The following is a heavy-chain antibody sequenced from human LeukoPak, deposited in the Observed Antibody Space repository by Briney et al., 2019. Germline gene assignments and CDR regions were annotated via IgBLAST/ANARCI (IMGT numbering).Heavy chain of an antibody. V-gene: IGHV4-39*01. CDR1: GGSISSSGYY. J-gene: IGHJ4*02. Sequence: PSETLSLTCTVSGGSISSSGYYWGWIRQPPGKGLEWIGSIYYSESTYYNPSLKSRVTISVDTSKNQFSLKLSSVTAADTAVYYCARHDSAPQGTVTTFLFDYWGQGTLVTVSS. CDR2: IYYSEST. D-gene: IGHD4-17*01. CDR3: ARHDSAPQGTVTTFLFDY.